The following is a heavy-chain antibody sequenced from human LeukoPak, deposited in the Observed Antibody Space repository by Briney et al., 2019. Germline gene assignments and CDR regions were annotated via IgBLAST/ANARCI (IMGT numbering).Heavy chain of an antibody. J-gene: IGHJ3*02. V-gene: IGHV3-7*01. CDR3: ARDTSPLDYYDSSAYYDAYDI. CDR1: GFSFSSDW. D-gene: IGHD3-22*01. Sequence: GGSLRLSCAASGFSFSSDWMSWVRQVPGKGLEWVANIKQDGSETYYVDSVKGRFTISRDNAKNSLYLHMNSLRAEDSAVYYCARDTSPLDYYDSSAYYDAYDIGGQGTTVIVS. CDR2: IKQDGSET.